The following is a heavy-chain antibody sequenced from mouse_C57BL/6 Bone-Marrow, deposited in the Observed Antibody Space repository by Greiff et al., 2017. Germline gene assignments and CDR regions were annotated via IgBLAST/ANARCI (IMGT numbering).Heavy chain of an antibody. J-gene: IGHJ4*01. V-gene: IGHV1-85*01. Sequence: QVQLQQSGPELVKPGASVKLSCKASGYTFTSYDINWVKQRPGQGLEWIGWIYPRDGSTRYNEKFKGKATLTVDTSSSTAYMELHSLTSEDSAVYFCARGARDYAMDYWGQGTSVTVSS. D-gene: IGHD3-1*01. CDR3: ARGARDYAMDY. CDR2: IYPRDGST. CDR1: GYTFTSYD.